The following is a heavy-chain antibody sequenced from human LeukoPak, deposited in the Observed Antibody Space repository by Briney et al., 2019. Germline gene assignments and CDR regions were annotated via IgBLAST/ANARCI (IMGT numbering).Heavy chain of an antibody. CDR1: GFTFSSYG. V-gene: IGHV3-33*01. J-gene: IGHJ6*02. D-gene: IGHD5-12*01. CDR2: IWYDGSNK. Sequence: GRSLRLSCAASGFTFSSYGMHWVRQAPGKGLEWVAVIWYDGSNKYYADSVKGRFTISRDNSKNTLYLQMNSLRAEDTAVYYCARDYDQDDYYYYYYGMDVWGQGTTVTVSS. CDR3: ARDYDQDDYYYYYYGMDV.